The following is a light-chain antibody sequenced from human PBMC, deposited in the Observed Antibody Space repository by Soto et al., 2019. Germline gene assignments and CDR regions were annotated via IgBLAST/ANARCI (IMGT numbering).Light chain of an antibody. CDR1: QSISSY. CDR2: ATS. V-gene: IGKV1-39*01. J-gene: IGKJ1*01. Sequence: DSQRAESRSSVAAAVGGRVTITCRASQSISSYLNWYQQKPGKAPKLLIYATSSLQSGVPSRFSGSGSGTDFTLTIRSLQPEDFATYYCQQPYSTPWTLAQGTKVDIK. CDR3: QQPYSTPWT.